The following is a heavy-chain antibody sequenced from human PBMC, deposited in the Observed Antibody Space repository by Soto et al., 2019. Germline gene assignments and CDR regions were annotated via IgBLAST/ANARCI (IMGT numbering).Heavy chain of an antibody. V-gene: IGHV1-69*08. Sequence: QVQLVQSGAEVKKPGSSVKVSCKASGGTFSSYTISWVRQAPGQGLEWMGRIIPILGIANYAQKFQGRVTITADKSTSTAYMELSSLRSEDTAVYYCARDKYQHIQLWFGYWGQGTLVTVSS. J-gene: IGHJ4*02. CDR2: IIPILGIA. CDR1: GGTFSSYT. CDR3: ARDKYQHIQLWFGY. D-gene: IGHD5-18*01.